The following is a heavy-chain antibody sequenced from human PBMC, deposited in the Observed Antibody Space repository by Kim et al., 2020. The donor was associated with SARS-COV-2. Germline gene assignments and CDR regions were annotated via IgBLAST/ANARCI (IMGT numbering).Heavy chain of an antibody. D-gene: IGHD3-10*01. Sequence: ADSVKGRFTISRDDANNALYLQMNSLRAEDTALYYCAKGYYGSGKCYFDYWGQGTLVTVSS. J-gene: IGHJ4*02. V-gene: IGHV3-9*01. CDR3: AKGYYGSGKCYFDY.